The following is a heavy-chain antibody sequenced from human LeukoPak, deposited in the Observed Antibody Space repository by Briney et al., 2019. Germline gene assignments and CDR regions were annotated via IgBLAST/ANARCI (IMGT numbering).Heavy chain of an antibody. CDR2: ISGSGGSI. V-gene: IGHV3-23*01. CDR1: GFTFSSYV. J-gene: IGHJ4*02. D-gene: IGHD6-19*01. CDR3: AKGYSSGWYDADFDS. Sequence: GGSLRLSCAASGFTFSSYVMSWVRQAPGKGLEWASAISGSGGSIYYADSVKGRSTISRDNSKDTLYLQMNSLRAEDTAVYYCAKGYSSGWYDADFDSWGQGALVTVSS.